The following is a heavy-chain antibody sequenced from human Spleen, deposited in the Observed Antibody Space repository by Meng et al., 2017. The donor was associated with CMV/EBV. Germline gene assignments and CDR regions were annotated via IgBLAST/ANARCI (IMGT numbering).Heavy chain of an antibody. D-gene: IGHD3-22*01. CDR3: AKGQFFYESGGYLILDS. CDR2: IKCDGSEK. V-gene: IGHV3-52*01. CDR1: GFTFSSSW. Sequence: GGSLRLSCAASGFTFSSSWMHWVCQAPEKGLEWVADIKCDGSEKYYVDSVKGRLTISRDNSKNTLYLRMDSLRAEDTAVYYCAKGQFFYESGGYLILDSWGQGALVTVSS. J-gene: IGHJ4*02.